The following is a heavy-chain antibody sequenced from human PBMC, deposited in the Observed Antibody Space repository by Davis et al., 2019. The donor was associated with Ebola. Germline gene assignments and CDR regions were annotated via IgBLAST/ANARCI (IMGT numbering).Heavy chain of an antibody. J-gene: IGHJ6*02. CDR1: GYTLTELS. D-gene: IGHD1-26*01. Sequence: ALVKVSCKVSGYTLTELSMHWVRQAPGKGLEWMGGFDPEDGETIYAQKFQGRVTMTEDTSTDTAYMELSSLRSEDTAVYYCATVLFIEVGATIMDVWGQGTTVTVSS. CDR3: ATVLFIEVGATIMDV. CDR2: FDPEDGET. V-gene: IGHV1-24*01.